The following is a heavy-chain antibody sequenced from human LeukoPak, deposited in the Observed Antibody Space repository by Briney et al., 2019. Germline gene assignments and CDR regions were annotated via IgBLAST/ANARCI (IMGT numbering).Heavy chain of an antibody. CDR1: GFTLSSYW. J-gene: IGHJ3*02. V-gene: IGHV3-7*03. CDR3: ARDWVAGVPFDAFDI. D-gene: IGHD3-10*01. CDR2: IKEDGSEK. Sequence: PGGSLRLSCAASGFTLSSYWMSWVRQAPGKGLEWVANIKEDGSEKYYVDSVKGRFTISRDNAKNSLYLHMNSLTAEDTAMYYCARDWVAGVPFDAFDIWAKGQWSASLQ.